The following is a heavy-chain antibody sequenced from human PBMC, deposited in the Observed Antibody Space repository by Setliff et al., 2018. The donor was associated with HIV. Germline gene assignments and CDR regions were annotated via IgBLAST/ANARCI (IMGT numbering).Heavy chain of an antibody. D-gene: IGHD6-13*01. CDR1: GDTFTSYE. Sequence: ASVKVSCKASGDTFTSYEINWVRQATGQGLEWMGCMNPHSGKVGHAQKFQGRITMTRNTSISTVYMELSSLGSEDTAVYYCARDISSWSLRRGGTKKYSYYGMDVWGQGTTVTVSS. J-gene: IGHJ6*02. CDR2: MNPHSGKV. CDR3: ARDISSWSLRRGGTKKYSYYGMDV. V-gene: IGHV1-8*01.